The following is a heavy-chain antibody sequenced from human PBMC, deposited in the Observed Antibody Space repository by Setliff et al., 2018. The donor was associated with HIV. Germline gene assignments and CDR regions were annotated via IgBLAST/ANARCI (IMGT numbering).Heavy chain of an antibody. CDR3: ARGVRGYGEIRYFFYYYYMDV. CDR1: GGSISSYY. V-gene: IGHV4-59*08. J-gene: IGHJ6*03. D-gene: IGHD3-9*01. CDR2: IYYSGST. Sequence: SETLSLTCTVSGGSISSYYWSWIRRPPGKGLEWIGYIYYSGSTNYNPSLKRRITISVDTSKNQFSLKLSSVTAADTAVYYCARGVRGYGEIRYFFYYYYMDVWGKGTTVTVS.